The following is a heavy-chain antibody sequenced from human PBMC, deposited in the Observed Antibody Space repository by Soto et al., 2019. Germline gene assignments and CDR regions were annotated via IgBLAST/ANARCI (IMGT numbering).Heavy chain of an antibody. CDR3: ARLNSYLVVFDY. V-gene: IGHV4-34*01. Sequence: SETLSLTCAVYGGSFSGYYWSWIRQPPGKGLEWIGEINHSGSTNYNPSLKSRVTISVDTSKNQFSLKLSSVTAADTAVYYCARLNSYLVVFDYWGQGTLVTVSS. CDR1: GGSFSGYY. D-gene: IGHD2-15*01. CDR2: INHSGST. J-gene: IGHJ4*02.